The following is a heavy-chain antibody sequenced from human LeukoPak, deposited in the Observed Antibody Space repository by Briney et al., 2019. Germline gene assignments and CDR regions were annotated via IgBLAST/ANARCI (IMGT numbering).Heavy chain of an antibody. CDR3: ARPILTGYYSDAFDI. CDR2: IDPSDSYT. CDR1: GYSFTSYW. V-gene: IGHV5-10-1*01. D-gene: IGHD3-9*01. J-gene: IGHJ3*02. Sequence: PGESPKISCKGSGYSFTSYWISWVRQMPGKGLEWMGRIDPSDSYTNYSPSFQGHVTISADKSISTAYLQWSSLKASDTAMYYCARPILTGYYSDAFDIWGQGTMVTVSS.